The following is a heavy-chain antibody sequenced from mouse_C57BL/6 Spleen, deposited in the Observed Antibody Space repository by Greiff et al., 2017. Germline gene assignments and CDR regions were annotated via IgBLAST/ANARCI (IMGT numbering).Heavy chain of an antibody. CDR1: GFTFSSYA. CDR2: ISDGGSYT. V-gene: IGHV5-4*01. CDR3: AREGDGNYLDY. J-gene: IGHJ2*01. D-gene: IGHD2-1*01. Sequence: EVQRVESGGGLVKPGGSLKLSCAASGFTFSSYAMSWVRQTPEKRLEWVATISDGGSYTYYPDNVKGRFTISRDNAKNNLYLQMSHLKSEDTAMYYCAREGDGNYLDYWGQGTTLTVSS.